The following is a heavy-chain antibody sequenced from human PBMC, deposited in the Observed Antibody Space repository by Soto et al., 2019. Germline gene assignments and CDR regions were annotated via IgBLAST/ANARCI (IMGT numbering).Heavy chain of an antibody. CDR2: INPGAGGT. V-gene: IGHV1-46*01. CDR3: ARIPREKIRNAFDL. Sequence: QVQLVQSGGEVTKPGASVKVSCKASGYTFTSYYIHWVRQAPGQGFEWMGMINPGAGGTNYAQKFQGRVTLTRDTSTSTVYMELSSLRSEDTAIYFCARIPREKIRNAFDLWGQGTTVTVSS. D-gene: IGHD1-26*01. J-gene: IGHJ3*01. CDR1: GYTFTSYY.